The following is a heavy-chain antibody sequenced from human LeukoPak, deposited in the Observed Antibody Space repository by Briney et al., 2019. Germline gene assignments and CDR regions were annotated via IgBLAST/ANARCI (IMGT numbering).Heavy chain of an antibody. V-gene: IGHV1-69*04. Sequence: SVKVSCKASGGTFSSYAISWVRQAPGQGLEWMGRIIPILGIPNYAQEFQGRVTITADKSTTTAYMELSSLRSEDTAVYYCATEAIVVVTARDYWYFDLWGRGTLVTVSS. D-gene: IGHD2-21*02. J-gene: IGHJ2*01. CDR1: GGTFSSYA. CDR2: IIPILGIP. CDR3: ATEAIVVVTARDYWYFDL.